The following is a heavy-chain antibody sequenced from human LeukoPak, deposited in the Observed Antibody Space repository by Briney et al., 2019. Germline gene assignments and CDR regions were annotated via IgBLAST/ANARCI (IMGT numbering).Heavy chain of an antibody. CDR2: ISGSGGST. Sequence: GGSLRLSCAASGFTFSSSAMNWVRQAPGKGLEWVSAISGSGGSTYYADSVKGRFTISRDNAKNSLYLQMNSLRAEDTAVYYCARDSDPSHLRWRWSVDAFDIWGQGTMVTVSS. D-gene: IGHD4-23*01. CDR3: ARDSDPSHLRWRWSVDAFDI. J-gene: IGHJ3*02. V-gene: IGHV3-23*01. CDR1: GFTFSSSA.